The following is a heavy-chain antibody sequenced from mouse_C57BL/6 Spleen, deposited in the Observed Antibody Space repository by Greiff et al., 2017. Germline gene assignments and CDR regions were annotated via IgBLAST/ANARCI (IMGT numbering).Heavy chain of an antibody. Sequence: VKLQQPGAELVRPGSSVTLSCKASGYTFTSYWMDWVKQRPGQGLEWIGNIYPSDSETHYNQKFKDKATLTVDKSSSTAYMQLSSLTSEDSAVYYCARLGIYYGSSYDAMDYWGQGTSVTVSS. CDR2: IYPSDSET. J-gene: IGHJ4*01. CDR3: ARLGIYYGSSYDAMDY. D-gene: IGHD1-1*01. V-gene: IGHV1-61*01. CDR1: GYTFTSYW.